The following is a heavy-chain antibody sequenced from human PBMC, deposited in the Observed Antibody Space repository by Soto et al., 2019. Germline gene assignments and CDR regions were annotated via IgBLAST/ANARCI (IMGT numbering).Heavy chain of an antibody. CDR2: ISYYGSNK. CDR1: GFTFSSYG. D-gene: IGHD7-27*01. Sequence: QVQLVESGGGVVQPGRSLRLSCAASGFTFSSYGMHWVRQAPGKGLEWVALISYYGSNKYYADSVKGRFTISRDNSKNTLYLQMNSLRTEDAAVYSCARDLGHGGRGAFDIWGPGTMVTVSS. CDR3: ARDLGHGGRGAFDI. V-gene: IGHV3-30*03. J-gene: IGHJ3*02.